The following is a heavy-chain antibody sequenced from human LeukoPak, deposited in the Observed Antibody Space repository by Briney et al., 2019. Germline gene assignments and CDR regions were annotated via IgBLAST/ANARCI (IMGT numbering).Heavy chain of an antibody. CDR3: ARGLNPTHYFDY. V-gene: IGHV4-38-2*02. CDR1: GYSISSGDY. CDR2: IYHSGYT. J-gene: IGHJ4*02. Sequence: PSETLSLTCNVSGYSISSGDYWAWIRQAPGKGLEWIGSIYHSGYTHYNPSLKGRVTISVDTSKNDFSLKLSSVAAADTAIYYCARGLNPTHYFDYWGQGTLVTVSS.